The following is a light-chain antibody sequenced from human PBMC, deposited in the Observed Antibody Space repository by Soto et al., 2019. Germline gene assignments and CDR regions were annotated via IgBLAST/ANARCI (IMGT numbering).Light chain of an antibody. J-gene: IGKJ1*01. Sequence: EIVLTQSPCTLSLSPGERATLSCRASQSVSSAYLAWYQQKPGQAPRLLIYDVSSRATGIPDRFSGSGSGTDFTLTVSRLEPEDFAVYYCQQYGSSPETFGQGTKVDIK. CDR1: QSVSSAY. CDR3: QQYGSSPET. V-gene: IGKV3-20*01. CDR2: DVS.